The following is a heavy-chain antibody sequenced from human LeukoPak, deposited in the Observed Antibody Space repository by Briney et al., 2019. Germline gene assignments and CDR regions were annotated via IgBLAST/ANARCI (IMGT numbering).Heavy chain of an antibody. Sequence: GGSLRLSCAASGFTFSSYSMNWVRQAPGKGLEWVSSISSSSSYIYYADSVKGRFTISRDNAKNSLYLQMNSLRAEDTAVYYCAREGSGAPAGGYYCYMDVWGKGTTVTVSS. D-gene: IGHD3-10*01. CDR2: ISSSSSYI. J-gene: IGHJ6*03. V-gene: IGHV3-21*01. CDR1: GFTFSSYS. CDR3: AREGSGAPAGGYYCYMDV.